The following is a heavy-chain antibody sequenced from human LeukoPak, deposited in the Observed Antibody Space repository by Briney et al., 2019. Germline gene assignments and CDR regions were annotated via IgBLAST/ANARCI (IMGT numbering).Heavy chain of an antibody. V-gene: IGHV3-64*01. CDR3: AREKGGFDI. CDR2: ISSNGGST. CDR1: RFNFSSYS. J-gene: IGHJ3*02. D-gene: IGHD2-15*01. Sequence: GGCLRLSCVASRFNFSSYSMQWVRQAPGKGLEYVSVISSNGGSTYYANSVKGRFTISRDNSKNTLYLQMGSLRAEDMAVYYCAREKGGFDIWGQGTMVTVSS.